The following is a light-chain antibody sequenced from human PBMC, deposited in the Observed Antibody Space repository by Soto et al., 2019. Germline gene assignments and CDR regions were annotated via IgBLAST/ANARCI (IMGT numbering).Light chain of an antibody. J-gene: IGKJ5*01. CDR2: GAS. CDR3: QQHSSSPLIT. CDR1: QSVSSSF. Sequence: EIVLTKPPGTLSLSPGEKATLSCMASQSVSSSFVAGYQQKTGQATRLLIYGASSRATGIPARFSGSGCGTDFTLTISSLEEEDFAVYYYQQHSSSPLITFGQGTRLEI. V-gene: IGKV3-20*01.